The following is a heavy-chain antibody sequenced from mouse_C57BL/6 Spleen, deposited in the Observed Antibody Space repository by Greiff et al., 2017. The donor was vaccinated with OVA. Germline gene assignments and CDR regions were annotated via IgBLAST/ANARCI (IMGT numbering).Heavy chain of an antibody. Sequence: VQRVESGAELVRPGASVTLSCKASGYTFTDYEMHWVKQTPVHGLEWIGAIDPETGGTAYNQKFKGKAILTADKSSSTAYMELRSLTSEDSAVYYCTRGYYGGWGTGTTVTVSS. CDR1: GYTFTDYE. V-gene: IGHV1-15*01. CDR3: TRGYYGG. J-gene: IGHJ1*03. D-gene: IGHD1-2*01. CDR2: IDPETGGT.